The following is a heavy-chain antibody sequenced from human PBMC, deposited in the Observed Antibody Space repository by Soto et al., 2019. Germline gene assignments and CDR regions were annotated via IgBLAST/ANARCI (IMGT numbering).Heavy chain of an antibody. V-gene: IGHV1-18*01. CDR3: ARGEPVVAGSSGLDV. D-gene: IGHD6-19*01. J-gene: IGHJ6*02. CDR1: SYTFSTYG. Sequence: ASVKVSCKAPSYTFSTYGFSWVRQAPGQGLEWMGWISGYRCNTKYAQKFQGRVTMTTDTYTSTAYMELRSLRSDDTAVYYCARGEPVVAGSSGLDVWGQGTTVTVYS. CDR2: ISGYRCNT.